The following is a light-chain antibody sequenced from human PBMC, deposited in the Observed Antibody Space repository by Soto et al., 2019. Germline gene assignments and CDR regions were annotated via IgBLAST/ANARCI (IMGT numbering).Light chain of an antibody. J-gene: IGKJ1*01. Sequence: DIVTTQSPLSLPVTPGEPASISCRSSQSLLHSNGYTYLDWYLQRPGQSPQLLIYLGSTRASGVPDRFSGSGSGTDFTLKISRVEAEDVGVYYCMQALQTPWTFGQGTKVEIK. CDR3: MQALQTPWT. CDR1: QSLLHSNGYTY. V-gene: IGKV2-28*01. CDR2: LGS.